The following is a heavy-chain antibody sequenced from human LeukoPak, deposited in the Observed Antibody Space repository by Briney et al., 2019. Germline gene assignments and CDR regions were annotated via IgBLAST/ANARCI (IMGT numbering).Heavy chain of an antibody. CDR1: GFTFSSYW. D-gene: IGHD3-10*01. CDR2: INSDGSST. V-gene: IGHV3-74*01. CDR3: ARRTNDYGSGRSFDY. Sequence: GGSLRLSCAASGFTFSSYWMHWVRQAPGKGLVWVSRINSDGSSTSYADSVKGRFTISRDNAKNTLYLQMNSLRAEDTAVYYCARRTNDYGSGRSFDYWGQGTLVTVFS. J-gene: IGHJ4*02.